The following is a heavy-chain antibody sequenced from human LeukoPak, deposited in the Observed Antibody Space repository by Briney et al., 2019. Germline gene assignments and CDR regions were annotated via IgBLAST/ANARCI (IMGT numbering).Heavy chain of an antibody. J-gene: IGHJ5*02. Sequence: PGGSLRLSCAASGFTFSDYYMSWIRQAPGKGLEWVPYISSSSSYTNYADSVKGRFTISRDNAKNSLYLQMNSLRAEDTAVYYCARSGSSSPNNWFYPWGQGTLVTVSS. CDR2: ISSSSSYT. CDR3: ARSGSSSPNNWFYP. CDR1: GFTFSDYY. D-gene: IGHD6-6*01. V-gene: IGHV3-11*06.